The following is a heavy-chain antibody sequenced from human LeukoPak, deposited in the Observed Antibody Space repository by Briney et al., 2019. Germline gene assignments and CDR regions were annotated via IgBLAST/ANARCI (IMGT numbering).Heavy chain of an antibody. CDR2: ISYDGSNK. CDR1: GFTFSTYA. Sequence: GGSLRLSCAAPGFTFSTYAMHWVRQVPGKGLEWVAVISYDGSNKYYADSVKGRFTISRDNSKNTLYLQMNSLRGEDTGVYYCARDLESEPGQGPDYWGQGTLVSVS. J-gene: IGHJ4*02. V-gene: IGHV3-30-3*01. D-gene: IGHD1-14*01. CDR3: ARDLESEPGQGPDY.